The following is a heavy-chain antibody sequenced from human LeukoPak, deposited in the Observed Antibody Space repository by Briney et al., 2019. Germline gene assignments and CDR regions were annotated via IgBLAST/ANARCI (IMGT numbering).Heavy chain of an antibody. V-gene: IGHV1-18*01. J-gene: IGHJ3*02. CDR3: TRDYLTAAGSDAFDI. CDR1: GYTFTSTG. Sequence: ASVKVSCKASGYTFTSTGINWVRQAPGQGLEWMAWISPYNGNTKYARKFQGRVTATTDTSTTTAYMDLRSLRSDDTAVYYCTRDYLTAAGSDAFDIWGQGTMVTVSS. CDR2: ISPYNGNT. D-gene: IGHD6-13*01.